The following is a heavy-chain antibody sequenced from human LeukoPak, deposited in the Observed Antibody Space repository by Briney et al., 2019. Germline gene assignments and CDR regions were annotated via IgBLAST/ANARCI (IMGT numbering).Heavy chain of an antibody. D-gene: IGHD1-20*01. CDR3: AKDIRGITGTTYFDY. Sequence: GGSLRLSCAASGFTFNNYGMSWVRQAPGKGLEWVSAISGSGGSTYYADSVKGRFTISRDNSKNTLYLQMNSLRAEDTAVYYCAKDIRGITGTTYFDYWGQGTLVTVSS. V-gene: IGHV3-23*01. CDR2: ISGSGGST. J-gene: IGHJ4*02. CDR1: GFTFNNYG.